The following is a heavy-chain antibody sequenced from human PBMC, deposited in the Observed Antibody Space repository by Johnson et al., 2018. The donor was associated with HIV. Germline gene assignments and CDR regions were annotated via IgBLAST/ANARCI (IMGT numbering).Heavy chain of an antibody. CDR1: GFTVSSNY. CDR2: IYSGDST. J-gene: IGHJ3*02. D-gene: IGHD6-13*01. V-gene: IGHV3-66*01. Sequence: EVQLVESGGGLLQPGGSLRLSCAASGFTVSSNYMSWVRQAPGKGLEWVSVIYSGDSTYYADSVKGRFIISRDNSKHTLYLQMNSLRADDTAVYYCARELGGSSLPFGAFDIWGQGTMVTVSS. CDR3: ARELGGSSLPFGAFDI.